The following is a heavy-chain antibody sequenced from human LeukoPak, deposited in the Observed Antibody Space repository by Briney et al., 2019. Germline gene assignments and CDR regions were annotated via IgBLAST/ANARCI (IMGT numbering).Heavy chain of an antibody. CDR2: ISYDGSNK. J-gene: IGHJ4*02. CDR1: GFTFSNYG. Sequence: GRSLRLSCAASGFTFSNYGMHWVRQAPGKGLEWVAVISYDGSNKYYADSVKGRFAISRDNSKNTLYLQMNSLRAEDTAVYYCAKAYGYCTTTSCSHEEFDYWGRGTLVTVSS. D-gene: IGHD2-2*01. CDR3: AKAYGYCTTTSCSHEEFDY. V-gene: IGHV3-30*18.